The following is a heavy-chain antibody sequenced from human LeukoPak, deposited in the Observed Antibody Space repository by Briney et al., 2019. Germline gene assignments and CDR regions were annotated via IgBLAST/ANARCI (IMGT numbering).Heavy chain of an antibody. J-gene: IGHJ6*03. Sequence: SETLSLTCTVSGGSISSYYWSWIRQPPGKGLEWIGYIYYSGSTNYNPSLKSRVTISVDTSKNQFSLKLSSVTAADTAVYYCARGMWGENRIPVIGSPYYYMDVWGKGTTVTISS. D-gene: IGHD6-19*01. CDR1: GGSISSYY. V-gene: IGHV4-59*01. CDR2: IYYSGST. CDR3: ARGMWGENRIPVIGSPYYYMDV.